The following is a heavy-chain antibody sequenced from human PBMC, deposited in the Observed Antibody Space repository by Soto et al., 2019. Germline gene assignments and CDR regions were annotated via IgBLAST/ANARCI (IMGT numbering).Heavy chain of an antibody. Sequence: PSETLSLTCAVYGGSFSGYYWSWIRQPPGKGLEWIGEINHSGSTNYNPSLKSRVTISVDTSKNQFSLKLSSVTAADTAVYYCARVVGRIAAADPYYYYGMDVWGQGTTVTVSS. V-gene: IGHV4-34*01. CDR2: INHSGST. D-gene: IGHD6-13*01. CDR3: ARVVGRIAAADPYYYYGMDV. CDR1: GGSFSGYY. J-gene: IGHJ6*02.